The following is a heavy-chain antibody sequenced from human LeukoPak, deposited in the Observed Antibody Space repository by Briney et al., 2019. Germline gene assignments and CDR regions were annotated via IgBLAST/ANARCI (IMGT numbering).Heavy chain of an antibody. J-gene: IGHJ3*02. CDR1: GFTFSSYA. CDR3: ARGLRGGYFDWSDAHDAFDI. D-gene: IGHD3-9*01. Sequence: GSLRLSCAASGFTFSSYAMHWVRQAPGKGLEWVAVISYDGSNKYYADSVKGRFTISRDNSKNTLYLQMNSLRAEDTAVYYCARGLRGGYFDWSDAHDAFDIWGQGTMVTVSS. CDR2: ISYDGSNK. V-gene: IGHV3-30*04.